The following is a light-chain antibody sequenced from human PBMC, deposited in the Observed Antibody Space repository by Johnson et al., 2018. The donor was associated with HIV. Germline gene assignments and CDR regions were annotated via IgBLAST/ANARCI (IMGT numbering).Light chain of an antibody. Sequence: QSVLTQPPSVSVAPGQKVTISCSGSSSNIGNNYVSWYQQLPGTAPKLLIYDNNKRPSGIPDRFSGSKSGTSATLGITGLQTGDEADYYCGTWDSSLSALYVVGTGTKVTVL. CDR3: GTWDSSLSALYV. V-gene: IGLV1-51*01. CDR2: DNN. CDR1: SSNIGNNY. J-gene: IGLJ1*01.